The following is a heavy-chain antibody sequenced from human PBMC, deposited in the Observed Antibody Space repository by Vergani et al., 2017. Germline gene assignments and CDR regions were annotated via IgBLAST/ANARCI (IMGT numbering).Heavy chain of an antibody. D-gene: IGHD6-13*01. J-gene: IGHJ4*02. CDR2: INPSGGST. CDR3: ARHHRDPYSSSWYYFDY. CDR1: GYTFTSYY. V-gene: IGHV1-46*01. Sequence: QVQLVQSGAEVKKPGASVKVSCKASGYTFTSYYMHWVRQAPGQGLEWMGIINPSGGSTSYAQKFQGRVTMTRDTSTSTVYMELSSLRSEDTAVYYCARHHRDPYSSSWYYFDYWGQGTLVTVSS.